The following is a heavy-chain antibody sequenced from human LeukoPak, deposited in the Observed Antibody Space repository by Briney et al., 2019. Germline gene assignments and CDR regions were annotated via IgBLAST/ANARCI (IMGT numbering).Heavy chain of an antibody. CDR1: GYSFTTHY. D-gene: IGHD5-24*01. J-gene: IGHJ4*02. CDR2: INPTGGST. V-gene: IGHV1-46*01. Sequence: ASVKVSCKASGYSFTTHYMHWVRQAPGQGLEWVGIINPTGGSTNYAQKFQGRVTTTRDTSTSTVYLDLSSLRSEDTAVYYCTRTLYSVGDGYNFGFDYWGQGALVTV. CDR3: TRTLYSVGDGYNFGFDY.